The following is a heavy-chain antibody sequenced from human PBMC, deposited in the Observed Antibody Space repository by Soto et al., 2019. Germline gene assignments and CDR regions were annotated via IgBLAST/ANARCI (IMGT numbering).Heavy chain of an antibody. CDR2: MYPGDSDT. V-gene: IGHV5-51*01. CDR1: GYYLKTNL. D-gene: IGHD3-10*01. CDR3: ERLTRECNKKRCYYDDQ. Sequence: PGGSLKISCMISGYYLKTNLFVLVLQLPGKGLEWVGIMYPGDSDTRYNPSLQGHVTLSAEVTVSTAFLKWRSLKNSDTGMYLCERLTRECNKKRCYYDDQWGHGTQLTVSS. J-gene: IGHJ4*01.